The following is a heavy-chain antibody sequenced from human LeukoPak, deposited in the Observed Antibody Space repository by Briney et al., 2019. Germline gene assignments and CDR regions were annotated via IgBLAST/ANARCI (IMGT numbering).Heavy chain of an antibody. D-gene: IGHD6-13*01. CDR3: AGGQQLFDY. CDR2: IYYSGST. Sequence: SETLSLTCTVSGGSISCHYWSWIRQPPGKGLEWIGYIYYSGSTNYNPSLKSRVTISVDTSKNQFSLKLSSVTAADTAVYYCAGGQQLFDYWGQGTLVTVSS. CDR1: GGSISCHY. V-gene: IGHV4-59*11. J-gene: IGHJ4*02.